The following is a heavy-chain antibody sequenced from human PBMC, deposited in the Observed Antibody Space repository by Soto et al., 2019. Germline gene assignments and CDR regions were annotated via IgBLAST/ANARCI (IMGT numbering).Heavy chain of an antibody. Sequence: GGSLRLSCAASGFTFSSYAMHWVRQAPGKGLEWVAVISYDGSNKYYADSVKGRFTISRDNSKNTLYLQMNSLRAEDTAVYYCARDRLVVTTPHPYYTYYYYGMDVWGQGTTVTVSS. D-gene: IGHD4-4*01. CDR3: ARDRLVVTTPHPYYTYYYYGMDV. J-gene: IGHJ6*02. CDR2: ISYDGSNK. CDR1: GFTFSSYA. V-gene: IGHV3-30-3*01.